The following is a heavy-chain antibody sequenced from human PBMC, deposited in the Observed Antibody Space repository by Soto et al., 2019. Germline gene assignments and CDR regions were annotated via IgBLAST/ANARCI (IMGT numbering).Heavy chain of an antibody. CDR3: ARSVAVPGGNIDY. D-gene: IGHD2-8*02. Sequence: SETLSLTCSVSGGSISGSYWSWIRQSPGKGLEWLGYVYYTGSTNYSPSLRSRVSISVDTSKNEFSLRLSSVTAADTAVYFCARSVAVPGGNIDYWGQGNQVTVSS. J-gene: IGHJ4*02. CDR2: VYYTGST. CDR1: GGSISGSY. V-gene: IGHV4-59*01.